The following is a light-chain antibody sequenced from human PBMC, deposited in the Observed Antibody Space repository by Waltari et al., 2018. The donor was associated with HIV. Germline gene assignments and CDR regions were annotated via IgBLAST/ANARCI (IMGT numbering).Light chain of an antibody. V-gene: IGLV1-44*01. J-gene: IGLJ1*01. CDR2: SNN. CDR1: TSNIRGNT. CDR3: AAWDDSLKGGA. Sequence: QSVLAQPPSASGTPGQRVTISCSGSTSNIRGNTVSWSQQLPGTAPKLLIYSNNERPSGVPDRLSGSTSGPSASLVISGLQSEDEADYYCAAWDDSLKGGAFGTGTKVTVL.